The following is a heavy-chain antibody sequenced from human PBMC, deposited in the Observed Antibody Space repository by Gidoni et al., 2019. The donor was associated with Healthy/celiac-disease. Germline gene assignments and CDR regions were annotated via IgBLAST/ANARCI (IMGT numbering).Heavy chain of an antibody. D-gene: IGHD3-22*01. CDR1: GYSISSGYY. Sequence: QVQLQESGPGLVKPSETLSLTCAVSGYSISSGYYWGWIRQPPGKGLEWIGSIYHSGSTYYNPSLKSRVTISVDTSKNQFSLKLSSVTAADTAVYYCARVISSGYYGGDDYWGQGTLVTVSS. V-gene: IGHV4-38-2*01. CDR3: ARVISSGYYGGDDY. J-gene: IGHJ4*02. CDR2: IYHSGST.